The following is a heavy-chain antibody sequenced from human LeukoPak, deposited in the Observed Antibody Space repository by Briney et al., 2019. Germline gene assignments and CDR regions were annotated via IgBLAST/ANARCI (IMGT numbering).Heavy chain of an antibody. Sequence: SETLSLTCSVSGYSISSGYYWGWIRQPPGKGLEWIGSIYHSGSTYYNPSLKSRVTISADTSKNQFSLKLTSVTPADTAVYYCARGPTGYEGYWGQGTLVTVSS. CDR1: GYSISSGYY. CDR3: ARGPTGYEGY. V-gene: IGHV4-38-2*02. CDR2: IYHSGST. D-gene: IGHD3-9*01. J-gene: IGHJ4*02.